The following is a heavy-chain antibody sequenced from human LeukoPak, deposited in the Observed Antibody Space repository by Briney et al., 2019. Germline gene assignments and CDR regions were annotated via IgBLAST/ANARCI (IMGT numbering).Heavy chain of an antibody. V-gene: IGHV4-59*01. CDR2: VHSSGST. D-gene: IGHD3-9*01. CDR1: GGSISSFF. Sequence: SETLSLTCTVSGGSISSFFWSWNRQPPGKGLEWIGYVHSSGSTKYNPSLKGRLIISVDMSKNQFSLKLRSVSVADTAVYYCARLAPGNYDILTGDPKVVFDYWGQGALVTVS. CDR3: ARLAPGNYDILTGDPKVVFDY. J-gene: IGHJ4*02.